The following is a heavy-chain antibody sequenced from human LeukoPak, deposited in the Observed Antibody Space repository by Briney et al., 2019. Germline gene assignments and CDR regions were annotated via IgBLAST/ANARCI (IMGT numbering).Heavy chain of an antibody. Sequence: GGSLRLSCEASGFTFSSDGMHWVRQAPGKGLEWVSFIRYDGSNRDYADFVKGRFTISRDNSKNTLYLQMGSLRVEDTAVYFCARNIYRYYFDYWGQGTLVTVSS. J-gene: IGHJ4*02. CDR2: IRYDGSNR. V-gene: IGHV3-30*02. CDR3: ARNIYRYYFDY. CDR1: GFTFSSDG. D-gene: IGHD4-11*01.